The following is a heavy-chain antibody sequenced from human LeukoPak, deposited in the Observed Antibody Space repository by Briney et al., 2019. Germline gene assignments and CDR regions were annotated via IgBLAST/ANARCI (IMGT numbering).Heavy chain of an antibody. CDR3: ASVRRGFGESSKYYAYYYMGV. V-gene: IGHV4-59*08. J-gene: IGHJ6*03. D-gene: IGHD3-10*01. CDR1: GGSISSYY. CDR2: IYYSGST. Sequence: PSETLSLTCTVSGGSISSYYWSWIRQPPGKGLEWIGYIYYSGSTNYNPSLKSRVTISVDTSKNQFSLKLTSVTAADTAVYYCASVRRGFGESSKYYAYYYMGVWGKGTTVTISS.